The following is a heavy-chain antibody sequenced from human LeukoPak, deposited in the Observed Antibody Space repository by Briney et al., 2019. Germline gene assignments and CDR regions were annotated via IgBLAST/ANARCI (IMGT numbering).Heavy chain of an antibody. D-gene: IGHD6-13*01. J-gene: IGHJ4*02. V-gene: IGHV3-23*01. CDR3: AKVTSAAGYYFDY. CDR2: ISGSGGST. Sequence: GGSLRLSCAASGFTFSSYAMSWVRQAPGKGLEWVSAISGSGGSTYYADSVKGRFTISRDNSKNTLYLQMNNLRAEDTAVYYCAKVTSAAGYYFDYWGQGTLVTVSS. CDR1: GFTFSSYA.